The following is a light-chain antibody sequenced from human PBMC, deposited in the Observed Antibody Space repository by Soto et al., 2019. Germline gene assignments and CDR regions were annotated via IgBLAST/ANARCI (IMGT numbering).Light chain of an antibody. CDR3: SSFTISNTLFV. J-gene: IGLJ1*01. V-gene: IGLV2-14*01. CDR1: SSDIGKYDY. CDR2: DVS. Sequence: QSDLSQPASVSGSPGQSITISCTGTSSDIGKYDYVSWYQQHPGKAPKLMIYDVSNRPLGISNHFSGSKSGNTASLTISGLQAEDEADYYCSSFTISNTLFVFGTGTKLTVL.